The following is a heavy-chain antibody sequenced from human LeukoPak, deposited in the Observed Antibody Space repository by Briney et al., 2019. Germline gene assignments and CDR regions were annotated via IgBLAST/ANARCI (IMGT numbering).Heavy chain of an antibody. Sequence: SVKVSCKASGYTLSSYAMNWVRQAPGQGLEWMGGIIPIFGTANYAQKFQGRVTITADKSTSTAYMELSSLRSEDTAVYYCARDFSGEWEQVTGWWLDPWGQGTLVIVSS. V-gene: IGHV1-69*06. CDR1: GYTLSSYA. J-gene: IGHJ5*02. D-gene: IGHD3-16*01. CDR2: IIPIFGTA. CDR3: ARDFSGEWEQVTGWWLDP.